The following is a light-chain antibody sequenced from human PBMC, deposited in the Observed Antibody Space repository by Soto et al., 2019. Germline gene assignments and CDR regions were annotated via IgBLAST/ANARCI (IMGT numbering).Light chain of an antibody. CDR2: GAS. J-gene: IGKJ2*01. Sequence: EIVMTQSPATLSVSPGERATLSCSASQSVSSNLAWYQQKPGQAPRLLIYGASTRANGIPARFSGSGSGTEFTLTISSLQSEDCAVYYCQQYNNWTPRYTFGQGTKLEI. CDR1: QSVSSN. V-gene: IGKV3-15*01. CDR3: QQYNNWTPRYT.